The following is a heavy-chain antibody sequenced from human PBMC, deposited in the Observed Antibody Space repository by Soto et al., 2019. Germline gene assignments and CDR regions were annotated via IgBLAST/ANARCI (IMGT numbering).Heavy chain of an antibody. CDR1: GYSLTGYY. Sequence: XSVKVPSTAAGYSLTGYYIRWGRQAPGQGLEWMGWINPNSGGTNYAQKFQGWVTMTRDTSISTAYMELSRLRSDDTAVYYCARIMTDFWTDAFDIWGQGTMVTVSS. CDR3: ARIMTDFWTDAFDI. D-gene: IGHD3-3*01. V-gene: IGHV1-2*04. J-gene: IGHJ3*02. CDR2: INPNSGGT.